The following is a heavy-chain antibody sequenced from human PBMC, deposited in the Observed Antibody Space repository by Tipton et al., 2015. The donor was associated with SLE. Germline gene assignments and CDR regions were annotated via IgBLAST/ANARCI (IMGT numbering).Heavy chain of an antibody. J-gene: IGHJ6*02. CDR3: ARVVAVAGIHYYSVDI. CDR1: GGSISSYY. V-gene: IGHV4-59*12. CDR2: IYYSGST. D-gene: IGHD6-19*01. Sequence: TLSLTCTVSGGSISSYYWSWIRQPPGKGLEWIGYIYYSGSTNYNPPLKSRVTISVDTSKNQFSLKLNSLTAADTAVYYCARVVAVAGIHYYSVDIWGQGTTVTVSS.